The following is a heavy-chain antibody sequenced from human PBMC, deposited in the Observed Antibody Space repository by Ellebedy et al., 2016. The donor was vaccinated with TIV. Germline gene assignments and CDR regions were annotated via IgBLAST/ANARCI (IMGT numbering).Heavy chain of an antibody. CDR3: ARDKPGGDNWFDP. J-gene: IGHJ5*02. V-gene: IGHV1-3*01. CDR2: IYPANGDT. Sequence: AASVKVSCKASGYIVTNHAIHWARQAPGKSFEWMGWIYPANGDTKYSQQFQGRVTFTSDTSASTAYMELSSLRSEDTAVYYCARDKPGGDNWFDPWGQGTLVTVSS. D-gene: IGHD3-16*01. CDR1: GYIVTNHA.